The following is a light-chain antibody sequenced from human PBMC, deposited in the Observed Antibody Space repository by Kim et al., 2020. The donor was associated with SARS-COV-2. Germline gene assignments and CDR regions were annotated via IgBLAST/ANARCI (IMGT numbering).Light chain of an antibody. V-gene: IGKV3-11*01. CDR1: QGVSNY. CDR2: EAS. J-gene: IGKJ5*01. CDR3: QQRGS. Sequence: GPLSLPPGDIAPLSSRASQGVSNYLAWYQHKPGQAPRLLIYEASKRAAGIPARFSGSGSGTDFTLTISRLEPGDSAVYFCQQRGSFGQGTRLEIK.